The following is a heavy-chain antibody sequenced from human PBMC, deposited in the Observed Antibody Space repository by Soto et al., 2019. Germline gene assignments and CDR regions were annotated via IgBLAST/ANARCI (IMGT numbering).Heavy chain of an antibody. V-gene: IGHV6-1*01. CDR1: GDSVSSNSVA. Sequence: SHTLSLTCAMSGDSVSSNSVALNWIRQSPSRGLEWLGRTYYKSKWYNDYAVSVKSRITINPDTSKNQFSLQLNSVTPEDTAVYYCARDTPAKGSYFDYWGQGTLVT. CDR2: TYYKSKWYN. CDR3: ARDTPAKGSYFDY. D-gene: IGHD1-26*01. J-gene: IGHJ4*02.